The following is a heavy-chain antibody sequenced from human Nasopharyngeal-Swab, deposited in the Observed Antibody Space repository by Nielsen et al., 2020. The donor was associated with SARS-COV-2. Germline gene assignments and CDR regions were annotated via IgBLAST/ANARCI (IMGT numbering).Heavy chain of an antibody. CDR2: IYYSGST. J-gene: IGHJ3*02. CDR3: ARATMIVVVIGAFDI. Sequence: WICQPPGKGLEWIGYIYYSGSTYYNPSLKSRVTISVDTSKNQFSLKLSSVTAADTAVYYCARATMIVVVIGAFDIWGQGTMVTVSS. D-gene: IGHD3-22*01. V-gene: IGHV4-31*02.